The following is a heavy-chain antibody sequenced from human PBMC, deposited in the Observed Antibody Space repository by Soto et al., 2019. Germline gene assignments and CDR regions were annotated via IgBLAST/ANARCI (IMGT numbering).Heavy chain of an antibody. CDR3: ARGRTIYSDDLGFDL. Sequence: SDTLSLACAVYGGSVSCYYWTWIRQPPGKGLEWIGEINHSGTTNFNPSLRSRVTISVDTSESQFSLKLTSVTAADTAVYYCARGRTIYSDDLGFDLWGQGTLVTVS. J-gene: IGHJ5*02. CDR1: GGSVSCYY. D-gene: IGHD5-18*01. V-gene: IGHV4-34*01. CDR2: INHSGTT.